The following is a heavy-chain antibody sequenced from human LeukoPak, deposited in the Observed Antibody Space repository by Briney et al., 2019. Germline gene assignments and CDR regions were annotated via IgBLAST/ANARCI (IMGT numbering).Heavy chain of an antibody. CDR2: INYSGTT. Sequence: TSETLSLTCTVSGGSISSSSYYWGWIRQPPGKGLEWIGSINYSGTTYYNPSLKSRVTISVDTSKNQFSLKLSSVTAADTAVYYCARLPIVVVPSTSFDIWGQGTMVTVSS. CDR1: GGSISSSSYY. V-gene: IGHV4-39*01. D-gene: IGHD2-2*01. J-gene: IGHJ3*02. CDR3: ARLPIVVVPSTSFDI.